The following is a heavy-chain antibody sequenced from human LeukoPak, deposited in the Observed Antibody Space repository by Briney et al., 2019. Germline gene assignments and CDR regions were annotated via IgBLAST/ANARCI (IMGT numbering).Heavy chain of an antibody. CDR3: ARETYVRGGGRWFSYY. CDR2: MNPNSGNT. J-gene: IGHJ4*02. D-gene: IGHD3-10*01. CDR1: GYTFTSYD. V-gene: IGHV1-8*03. Sequence: VSVTVPHKASGYTFTSYDINFVRQATGQGLEWMGWMNPNSGNTGYAQRFQGRVTITRNTSISTAYMDLSSLRSEDTAVYYCARETYVRGGGRWFSYYWGQGTLVTVSS.